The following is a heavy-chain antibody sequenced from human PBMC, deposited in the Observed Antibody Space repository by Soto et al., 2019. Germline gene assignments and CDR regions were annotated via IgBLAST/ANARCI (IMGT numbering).Heavy chain of an antibody. D-gene: IGHD6-13*01. CDR1: GGTYSSYA. CDR2: IIPIFGTA. V-gene: IGHV1-69*13. CDR3: ARDSSSWYGVDY. Sequence: SVKVSCTDSGGTYSSYAISWVRQAPGQGLEWMGGIIPIFGTANYAQKFQGRVTITADESTSTAYMELNSLRAEDTAVYYCARDSSSWYGVDYWGQGTLVTVSS. J-gene: IGHJ4*02.